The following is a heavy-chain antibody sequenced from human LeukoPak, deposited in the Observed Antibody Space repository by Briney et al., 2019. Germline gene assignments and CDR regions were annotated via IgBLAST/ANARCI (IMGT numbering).Heavy chain of an antibody. V-gene: IGHV3-23*01. D-gene: IGHD2-2*01. CDR1: GFTFSSYT. Sequence: PGGSLRLSCAASGFTFSSYTMSWVRQAPGKGLEWVAAISGSGGSTYYADSVKGRFTISRDNSKNTLYLQMNSLRAEDTAVYYCAKDLEGVPAAFRGGFGYWGQGTLVTVSS. CDR3: AKDLEGVPAAFRGGFGY. J-gene: IGHJ4*02. CDR2: ISGSGGST.